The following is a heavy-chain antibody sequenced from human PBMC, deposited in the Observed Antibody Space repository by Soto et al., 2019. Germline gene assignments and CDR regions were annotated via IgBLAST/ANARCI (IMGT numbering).Heavy chain of an antibody. D-gene: IGHD3-9*01. V-gene: IGHV1-69*13. CDR3: ARSVRHYDILKV. CDR1: GGTFSSYA. Sequence: SVKVSCKASGGTFSSYAISWVRQAPGQGLEWMGGIIPIFGTANYAQKFQGRVTITADESTSTAYMELSSLRSEDTAVYYCARSVRHYDILKVWGQGTLVTVSS. J-gene: IGHJ4*02. CDR2: IIPIFGTA.